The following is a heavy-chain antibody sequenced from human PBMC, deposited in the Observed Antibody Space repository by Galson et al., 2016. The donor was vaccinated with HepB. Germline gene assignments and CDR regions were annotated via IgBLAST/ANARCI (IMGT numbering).Heavy chain of an antibody. CDR3: TRAYVGKARRGTYWYFDL. J-gene: IGHJ2*01. Sequence: SLRLSCAASGFTFNSYNMNWVRQAPGKGLEWVSSITSSSNYIYYADSVRGRFTIFRDNAKNSLHLQMNSLRAEDTAVYYCTRAYVGKARRGTYWYFDLWGRGTLVTVSS. V-gene: IGHV3-21*01. D-gene: IGHD4-23*01. CDR2: ITSSSNYI. CDR1: GFTFNSYN.